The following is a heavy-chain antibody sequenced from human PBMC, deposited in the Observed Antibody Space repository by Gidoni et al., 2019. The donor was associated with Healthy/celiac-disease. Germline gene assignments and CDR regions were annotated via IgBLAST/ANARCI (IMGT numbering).Heavy chain of an antibody. V-gene: IGHV3-23*01. CDR2: ISGSGGST. CDR1: GFTFSSYA. CDR3: AKEGDSSGWYEGWFDP. J-gene: IGHJ5*02. Sequence: EVQLLESGGGLVQPGGSLRLSCAASGFTFSSYAMSWVRQAPGKGLEWVSAISGSGGSTYYADSVKGRFTISRDNSKNTLYLQMNSLRAEDTAVYYCAKEGDSSGWYEGWFDPWGQGTLVTVSS. D-gene: IGHD6-19*01.